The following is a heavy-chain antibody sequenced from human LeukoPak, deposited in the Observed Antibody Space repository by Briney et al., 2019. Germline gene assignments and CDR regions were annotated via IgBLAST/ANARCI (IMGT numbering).Heavy chain of an antibody. CDR2: IYTSGST. J-gene: IGHJ4*02. CDR3: SRSHGSGNYIFHY. V-gene: IGHV4-61*02. D-gene: IGHD3-10*01. CDR1: GGSISSGSYY. Sequence: SSETLSLTCTVSGGSISSGSYYWSWIRQPAGKGLEWIGRIYTSGSTNYNPSLKSRVTISVDTSKNQLSLKLSSVTAADTAVYYCSRSHGSGNYIFHYWGQGTLVTVSS.